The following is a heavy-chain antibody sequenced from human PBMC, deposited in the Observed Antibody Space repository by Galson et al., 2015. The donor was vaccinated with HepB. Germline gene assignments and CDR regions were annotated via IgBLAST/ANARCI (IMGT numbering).Heavy chain of an antibody. D-gene: IGHD6-19*01. CDR2: INSGGSST. CDR3: VRGTTDPSGWYMKWDY. Sequence: SLRLSCAASGFTFSTYWMHWVRQAPGKGLVWVSRINSGGSSTAYADSVKGRFTISRDNAKSTLYVQMNSLRAEDTAVYYCVRGTTDPSGWYMKWDYWGQGTLVTVSS. J-gene: IGHJ4*02. CDR1: GFTFSTYW. V-gene: IGHV3-74*01.